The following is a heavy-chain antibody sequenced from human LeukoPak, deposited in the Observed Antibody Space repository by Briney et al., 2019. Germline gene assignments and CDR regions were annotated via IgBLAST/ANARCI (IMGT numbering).Heavy chain of an antibody. CDR3: AVGDIVVVVALDY. J-gene: IGHJ4*02. CDR1: GYTFTSYA. Sequence: ASVNVSCKASGYTFTSYARHWVPQAPGERLGRMGWINAGNGNTKYSHKFQGRVTITRDTSASTAYMELSSLRSEDTAVYYCAVGDIVVVVALDYWGQGTLVTVSS. D-gene: IGHD2-15*01. CDR2: INAGNGNT. V-gene: IGHV1-3*01.